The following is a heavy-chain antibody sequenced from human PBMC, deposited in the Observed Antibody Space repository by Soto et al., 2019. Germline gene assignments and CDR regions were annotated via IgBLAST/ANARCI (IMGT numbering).Heavy chain of an antibody. D-gene: IGHD2-15*01. Sequence: SVKVSCKASGGTFSSYTISWVRQAPGQGLEWMGRIIPILGIANYAQKFQGRVTITADKSTSTAYMELSSLRSEDTAVYYCARDPEYCSGGSCYSANWFDPWGQGTLVTVSS. V-gene: IGHV1-69*04. CDR2: IIPILGIA. J-gene: IGHJ5*02. CDR1: GGTFSSYT. CDR3: ARDPEYCSGGSCYSANWFDP.